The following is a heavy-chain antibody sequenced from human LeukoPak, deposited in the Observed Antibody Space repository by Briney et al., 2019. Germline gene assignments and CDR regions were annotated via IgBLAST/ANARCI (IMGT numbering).Heavy chain of an antibody. CDR3: ASTSSSYYSPFDY. J-gene: IGHJ4*02. CDR1: GFTFSSYS. CDR2: ITSSSTYI. D-gene: IGHD1-26*01. V-gene: IGHV3-21*01. Sequence: GGSLRLSCAASGFTFSSYSMNWVRQAPGKGLEWVSSITSSSTYIYYADSVKGRFTISRDNAMNSLYLQMNSLRAEDTAVYYCASTSSSYYSPFDYWGQGTLVTVSS.